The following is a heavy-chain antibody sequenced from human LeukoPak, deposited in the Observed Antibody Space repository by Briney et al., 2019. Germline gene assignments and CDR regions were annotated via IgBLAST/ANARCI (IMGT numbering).Heavy chain of an antibody. CDR2: IYPGDSDT. D-gene: IGHD3-22*01. CDR3: ARGGRVVVIDDAFDI. J-gene: IGHJ3*02. Sequence: GESLKISCKGSGYSFTSYWIGWVRQMPGKGLKWMGIIYPGDSDTRYSPSFQGQVTISADKSISTAYLQWSSLKASDTAMYYCARGGRVVVIDDAFDIWGQGTMVTVSS. V-gene: IGHV5-51*01. CDR1: GYSFTSYW.